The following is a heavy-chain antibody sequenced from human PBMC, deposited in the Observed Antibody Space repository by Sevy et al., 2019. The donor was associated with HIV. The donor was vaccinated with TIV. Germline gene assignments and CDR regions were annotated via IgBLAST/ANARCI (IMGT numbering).Heavy chain of an antibody. J-gene: IGHJ5*02. CDR2: INTDGSST. CDR3: ARDRGRSSWYNWFDP. Sequence: GGSLRLSCAASGFTFSSYWLHWVRQAPGKGLVWVSRINTDGSSTTYADSVKGRFTISRDNAKNTLYLQMNSLRAEDTAVYYCARDRGRSSWYNWFDPWGQGTLVTVSS. V-gene: IGHV3-74*01. CDR1: GFTFSSYW. D-gene: IGHD6-13*01.